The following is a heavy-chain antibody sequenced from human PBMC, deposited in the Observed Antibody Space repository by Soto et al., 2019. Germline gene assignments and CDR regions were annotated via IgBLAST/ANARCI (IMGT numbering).Heavy chain of an antibody. CDR1: GGTFSSYT. CDR2: IIPILGIA. CDR3: ARVAIGGPFDY. D-gene: IGHD3-16*01. J-gene: IGHJ4*02. V-gene: IGHV1-69*02. Sequence: QVQLVQSGAEVKKPGSSVKVSCKASGGTFSSYTISWVRQAPGQGLEWMGRIIPILGIANYAQKFQGRVTITADKPTSTAYMELSSLRSEDTAVYYCARVAIGGPFDYWGEGTLVTVSS.